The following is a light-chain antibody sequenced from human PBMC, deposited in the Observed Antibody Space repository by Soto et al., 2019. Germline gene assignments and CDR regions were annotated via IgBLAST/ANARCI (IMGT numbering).Light chain of an antibody. CDR2: AAS. V-gene: IGKV1-39*01. CDR1: QSISSY. Sequence: DIEMTQSPSSLSASVRDRVTITCRASQSISSYLNWYQQKPGNAPNLLIYAASTLQSGVPSRFSAYGSETDFTLTISNLLAEDFATYYCHQSYTTPRTFGQGTKVEVK. CDR3: HQSYTTPRT. J-gene: IGKJ1*01.